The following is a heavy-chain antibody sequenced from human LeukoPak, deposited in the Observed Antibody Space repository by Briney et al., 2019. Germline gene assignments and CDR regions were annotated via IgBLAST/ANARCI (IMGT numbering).Heavy chain of an antibody. J-gene: IGHJ6*03. D-gene: IGHD1-26*01. CDR1: GYTFTCYY. Sequence: ASVKVSCKASGYTFTCYYIHWVRQAPGQGLEWMGWINPNSGGTNYAQKFQGRVTMTRDTSISTAYMELSRLRSGDTAVYYCARVRGSGELPGYYYYYMDVWGKGTTVTVS. CDR2: INPNSGGT. CDR3: ARVRGSGELPGYYYYYMDV. V-gene: IGHV1-2*02.